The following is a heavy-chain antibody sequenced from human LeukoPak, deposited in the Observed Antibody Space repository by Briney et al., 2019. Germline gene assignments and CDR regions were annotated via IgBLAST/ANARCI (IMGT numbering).Heavy chain of an antibody. J-gene: IGHJ3*02. V-gene: IGHV1-2*02. CDR1: GYTFTGYY. CDR3: ARDLVEDTMIVTDAFDI. CDR2: INPNSGGT. D-gene: IGHD3-22*01. Sequence: ASVKVSCKASGYTFTGYYMHWVRQAPGQGLEWMGWINPNSGGTNYAQKFQGRVTMTRDTSIGTAYMELSRLRSDDTAVYYCARDLVEDTMIVTDAFDIWGQGTMVTVSS.